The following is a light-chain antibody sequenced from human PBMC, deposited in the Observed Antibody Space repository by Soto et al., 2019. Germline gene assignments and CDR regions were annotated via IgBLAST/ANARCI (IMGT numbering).Light chain of an antibody. V-gene: IGKV1-5*03. CDR2: KAS. CDR3: QQSFT. Sequence: DIQMTQSPSTLSASVGDRVTITCRASQSISSWLAWYQQKPGKAPKLLIYKASSLESGVPSRFSRSGSATECTLPISSLPTDDYATYYCQQSFTFGPGTKVDIK. J-gene: IGKJ3*01. CDR1: QSISSW.